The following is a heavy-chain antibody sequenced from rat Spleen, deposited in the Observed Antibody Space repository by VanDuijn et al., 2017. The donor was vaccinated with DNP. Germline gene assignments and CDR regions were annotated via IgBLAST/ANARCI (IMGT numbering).Heavy chain of an antibody. V-gene: IGHV5S13*01. Sequence: EVQLVESGGGLVQPGRSLKLSCVASGFSFRDYDMAWVRQAPSKGLEWIASITGGSGTTSYPDSVKGRFTISRDDAKNTLSLQMDSLRSDDTATYYCSTLNYYASLSGYFDYWGQGVMVTVSS. CDR2: ITGGSGTT. CDR3: STLNYYASLSGYFDY. J-gene: IGHJ2*01. CDR1: GFSFRDYD. D-gene: IGHD1-12*01.